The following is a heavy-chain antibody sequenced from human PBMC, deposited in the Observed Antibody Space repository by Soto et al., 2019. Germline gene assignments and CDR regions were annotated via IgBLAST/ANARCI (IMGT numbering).Heavy chain of an antibody. CDR2: IYWDDDK. CDR1: GFSLSTSGVG. D-gene: IGHD3-10*01. Sequence: SGPTLVKPTQTLTLTCTFSGFSLSTSGVGVGWIRQPPGKALEWLALIYWDDDKRYSPSLKSRLTITKDTSKNQVVLTMTNMDPVDTATYYCAHTGVLWFGEHRLPFDYWGQGTLVTVSS. V-gene: IGHV2-5*02. J-gene: IGHJ4*02. CDR3: AHTGVLWFGEHRLPFDY.